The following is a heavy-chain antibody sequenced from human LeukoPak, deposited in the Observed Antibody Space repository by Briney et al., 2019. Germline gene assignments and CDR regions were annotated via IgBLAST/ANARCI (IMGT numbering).Heavy chain of an antibody. CDR2: TNQAGSEE. V-gene: IGHV3-7*01. Sequence: GGSLRLSCAASGFTFRTYWMSWVRQAPGKGLEWVANTNQAGSEEYYVDSVKGRFSIYRDNAKNSLYLQMNSLRAEDTAVYYCARGHYGDYAWGRGIQVTVSS. J-gene: IGHJ5*02. D-gene: IGHD4-17*01. CDR3: ARGHYGDYA. CDR1: GFTFRTYW.